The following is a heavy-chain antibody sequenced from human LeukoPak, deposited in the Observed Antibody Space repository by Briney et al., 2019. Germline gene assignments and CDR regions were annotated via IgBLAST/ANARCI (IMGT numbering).Heavy chain of an antibody. CDR1: SASISTYY. D-gene: IGHD3-10*01. V-gene: IGHV4-59*01. Sequence: SETLSLTCTVSSASISTYYWSWIRQPPGKGLEWIGYIYHSGTSNYNPSLKSRVTVSVDTSKSQFSLSLSSVTSADTAVYYCARGRAPGFGCGSTYYDYWGQGTLVTVSS. CDR2: IYHSGTS. CDR3: ARGRAPGFGCGSTYYDY. J-gene: IGHJ4*02.